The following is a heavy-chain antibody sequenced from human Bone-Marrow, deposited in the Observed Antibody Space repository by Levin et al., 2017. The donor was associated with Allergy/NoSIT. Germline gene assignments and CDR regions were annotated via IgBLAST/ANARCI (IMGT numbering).Heavy chain of an antibody. J-gene: IGHJ4*02. CDR2: IYYSGST. D-gene: IGHD6-13*01. V-gene: IGHV4-59*01. CDR3: ARAAYSPTGELFDY. CDR1: GGSISSYY. Sequence: PGGSLRLSCTVSGGSISSYYWSWIRQPPGKGLEWIGYIYYSGSTNYNPSLKSRVTISVDTSKNQFSLKLSSVTAADTAVYYCARAAYSPTGELFDYWGQGTLVTVSS.